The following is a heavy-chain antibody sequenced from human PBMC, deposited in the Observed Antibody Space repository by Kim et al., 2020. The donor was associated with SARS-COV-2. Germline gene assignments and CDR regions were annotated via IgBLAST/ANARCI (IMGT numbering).Heavy chain of an antibody. CDR2: ISSSSSYI. D-gene: IGHD3-10*01. CDR1: GFTFSSYS. V-gene: IGHV3-21*01. J-gene: IGHJ4*02. Sequence: GGSLRLSCAASGFTFSSYSMNWVRQAPGKGLEWVASISSSSSYIYYADSVKGRFTISRDNAKNSLYLQMNSMRAEDTAVYYCARGLMSRGGFDYWGQGTLVTVSS. CDR3: ARGLMSRGGFDY.